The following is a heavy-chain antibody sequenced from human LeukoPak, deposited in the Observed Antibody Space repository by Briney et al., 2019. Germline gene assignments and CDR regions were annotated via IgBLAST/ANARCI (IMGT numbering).Heavy chain of an antibody. CDR2: IYYSGST. CDR3: ARGRGDYDPFYFDY. CDR1: GGSISSGGYY. V-gene: IGHV4-31*03. J-gene: IGHJ4*02. Sequence: SQTLSHTCTVSGGSISSGGYYWSWIRQHPGKGLEWIGYIYYSGSTYYNPSLKSRVTISVDTSKNQFSLKLSSVTAADTAVYYCARGRGDYDPFYFDYWGQGTLVTVSS. D-gene: IGHD4-17*01.